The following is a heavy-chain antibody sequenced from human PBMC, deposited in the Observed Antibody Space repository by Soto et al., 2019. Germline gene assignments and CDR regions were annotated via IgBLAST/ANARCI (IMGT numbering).Heavy chain of an antibody. J-gene: IGHJ6*02. Sequence: PGESLKISCKGSGYSLTSYWISWVRQMPGKGLEWMGRIDPSDSYTSYSPSFQGHVTISADKSISTAYLQWSSLKASDTAMYYCARHRSGIVITFGGVIAPANGMDVWGQGTTVTVSS. CDR3: ARHRSGIVITFGGVIAPANGMDV. CDR2: IDPSDSYT. CDR1: GYSLTSYW. V-gene: IGHV5-10-1*01. D-gene: IGHD3-16*02.